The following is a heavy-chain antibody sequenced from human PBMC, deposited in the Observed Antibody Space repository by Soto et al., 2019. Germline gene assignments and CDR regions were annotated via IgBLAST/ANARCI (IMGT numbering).Heavy chain of an antibody. CDR1: GDSFSNYA. J-gene: IGHJ6*02. Sequence: QVQLVQSGAEVKKPGSSVKVSCRASGDSFSNYAVNWLRQTPGRGLEWMGGLIPVSGTSNYAEKFQGRLTITADESTSTAYMELSSLTSEDTAVYYCARAVRTGFYGIDVWGQGTTVSVSS. V-gene: IGHV1-69*01. CDR2: LIPVSGTS. CDR3: ARAVRTGFYGIDV.